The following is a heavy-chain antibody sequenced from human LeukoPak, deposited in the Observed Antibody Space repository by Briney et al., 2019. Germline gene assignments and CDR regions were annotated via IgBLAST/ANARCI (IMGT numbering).Heavy chain of an antibody. CDR3: ARRYCSSTSCYPNWFDP. V-gene: IGHV4-34*01. CDR1: GGSFSGYY. Sequence: SETLSLTCAVYGGSFSGYYWSWIRQPPVKGLEWIGEINHSGSTNYNPSLKSRVTISVDTSKNQFSLKLSSVTAADTAVYYCARRYCSSTSCYPNWFDPWGQGTLVTVSS. D-gene: IGHD2-2*01. CDR2: INHSGST. J-gene: IGHJ5*02.